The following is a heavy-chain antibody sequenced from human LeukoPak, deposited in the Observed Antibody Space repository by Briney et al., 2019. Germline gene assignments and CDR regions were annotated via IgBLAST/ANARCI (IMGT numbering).Heavy chain of an antibody. Sequence: SETPSLTCTVSGGSLSSGSYYWSWIRQPAGKGLEWIGRIYTSGSTNYNPSLNSRVTISVDTSKNQFSLKLSSVTAADTAVYYCARGQYSSGWSLFDYWGQGTLVTVSS. V-gene: IGHV4-61*02. CDR2: IYTSGST. J-gene: IGHJ4*02. D-gene: IGHD6-19*01. CDR1: GGSLSSGSYY. CDR3: ARGQYSSGWSLFDY.